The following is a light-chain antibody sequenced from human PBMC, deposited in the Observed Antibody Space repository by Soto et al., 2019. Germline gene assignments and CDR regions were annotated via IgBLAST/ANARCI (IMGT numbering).Light chain of an antibody. J-gene: IGLJ3*02. CDR2: STD. CDR1: SSNIASRS. V-gene: IGLV1-44*01. CDR3: STWDVSLNGWV. Sequence: QSVLTQPPSASATPGQRVTISYSGSSSNIASRSVYWYQQLPGTAPKLLMYSTDLRPSGVPDRFSGSKSGTTASLAISGVQSEDEADYYCSTWDVSLNGWVFGGGTKLTVL.